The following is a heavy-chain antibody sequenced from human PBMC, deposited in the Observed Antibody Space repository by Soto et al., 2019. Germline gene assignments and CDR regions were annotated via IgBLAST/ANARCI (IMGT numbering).Heavy chain of an antibody. Sequence: SETLSLTFSVSGGTITSVRSSWNWIRQSPGKGLELIAYIYHSGSTYYNPSLKSRVTISVDRSENRFSLKLSSVTAADTAVYFCVRESVPYGHNYFDTWGPGTLVTV. V-gene: IGHV4-30-2*06. D-gene: IGHD2-2*01. CDR1: GGTITSVRSS. CDR3: VRESVPYGHNYFDT. J-gene: IGHJ5*02. CDR2: IYHSGST.